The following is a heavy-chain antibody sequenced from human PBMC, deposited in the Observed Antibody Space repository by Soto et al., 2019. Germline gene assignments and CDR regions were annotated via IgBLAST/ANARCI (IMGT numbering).Heavy chain of an antibody. D-gene: IGHD3-10*01. J-gene: IGHJ6*02. CDR3: ARVRSRKFDYYYYYGMDV. V-gene: IGHV1-18*04. CDR1: GYTFTSSG. CDR2: ISAYNGNT. Sequence: AAVKVSSKASGYTFTSSGISWVRQAPGQGLEWMGWISAYNGNTNYAQKLQGRVTMTTDTSTSTAYMELRSLRSDDTAVYYCARVRSRKFDYYYYYGMDVWGQGTTVTVSS.